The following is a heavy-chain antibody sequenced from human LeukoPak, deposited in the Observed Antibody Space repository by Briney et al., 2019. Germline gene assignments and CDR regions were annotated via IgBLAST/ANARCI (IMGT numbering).Heavy chain of an antibody. V-gene: IGHV1-46*01. J-gene: IGHJ5*02. Sequence: ASVKVSCKASGYTFTSYYMHWVRQALGQGLEWMGIINPSGGSTSYAQKFQGRVTMTRDTSTSTVYMELSSLRSEDTAVYYCARDGEYYDFWSGYYAGVPNWFDPWGQGTLVTVSS. D-gene: IGHD3-3*01. CDR1: GYTFTSYY. CDR3: ARDGEYYDFWSGYYAGVPNWFDP. CDR2: INPSGGST.